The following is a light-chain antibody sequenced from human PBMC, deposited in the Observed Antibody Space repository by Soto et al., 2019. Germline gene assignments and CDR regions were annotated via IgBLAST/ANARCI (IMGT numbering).Light chain of an antibody. CDR1: QSIRTN. Sequence: EIVLTQSPATLSVSAGGTVTLSCRASQSIRTNVAWYQQIPGQAPRLLVYGASTRATGVPARFSGSRSGIEFTLTISSLQSEDSAFYYCQQYFNWPLTWTFGPGTKVQIK. CDR3: QQYFNWPLTWT. V-gene: IGKV3-15*01. J-gene: IGKJ3*01. CDR2: GAS.